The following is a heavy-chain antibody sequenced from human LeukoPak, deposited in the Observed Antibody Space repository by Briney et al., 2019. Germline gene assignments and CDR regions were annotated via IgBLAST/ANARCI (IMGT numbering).Heavy chain of an antibody. CDR1: GYTFTGYY. CDR2: INPNSGGT. J-gene: IGHJ6*03. D-gene: IGHD5-12*01. V-gene: IGHV1-2*02. CDR3: AKNVRGYSGFVRRTYYYYMDV. Sequence: ASVTVSCTASGYTFTGYYMHWERQAPAQGLEWMGWINPNSGGTNYAQKFQGRVTMTRDTSISTAYMELSRLRSDDTAVYYCAKNVRGYSGFVRRTYYYYMDVWGKGTTVTVSS.